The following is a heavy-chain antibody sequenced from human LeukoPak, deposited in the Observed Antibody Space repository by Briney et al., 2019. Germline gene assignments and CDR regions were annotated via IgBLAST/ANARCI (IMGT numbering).Heavy chain of an antibody. Sequence: GGSLRLSCAASGFTFSDYYMSWVRQAPGKGLEWVGIIRNKVNGGTTEKTTSVKGRFTISRDDSKSITYLQMNSLRAEDTAVYYCARAVNSQWLVLRQGPFDYWGQGTLVTVSS. CDR2: IRNKVNGGTT. D-gene: IGHD6-19*01. CDR1: GFTFSDYY. J-gene: IGHJ4*02. V-gene: IGHV3-71*03. CDR3: ARAVNSQWLVLRQGPFDY.